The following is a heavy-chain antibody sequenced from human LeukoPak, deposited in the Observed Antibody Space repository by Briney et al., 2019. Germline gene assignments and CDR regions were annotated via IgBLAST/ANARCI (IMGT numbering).Heavy chain of an antibody. J-gene: IGHJ4*02. CDR1: GYSISSGYF. D-gene: IGHD7-27*01. V-gene: IGHV4-38-2*02. Sequence: SETLSLTCSVSGYSISSGYFWGWIRQPPGKGPEWIATTHHSGATYYNPSLKSRVTLSVDTSKNQVSLKMTSVTAADTAVYYCTREVWGSAFPDYWGQGTLVTVSS. CDR3: TREVWGSAFPDY. CDR2: THHSGAT.